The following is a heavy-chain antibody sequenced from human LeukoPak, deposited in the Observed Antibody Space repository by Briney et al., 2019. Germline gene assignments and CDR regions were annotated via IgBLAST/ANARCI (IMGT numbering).Heavy chain of an antibody. D-gene: IGHD7-27*01. CDR1: GFTFSSYG. V-gene: IGHV3-30*18. CDR3: AKVLGRGYDYYYGMDV. J-gene: IGHJ6*02. CDR2: ISYDGSNK. Sequence: PGGSLRLSCAASGFTFSSYGMHWVRQAPGKGLEWVAVISYDGSNKYYADSVKGRFTISRDSSKNTLYLQMNSLRAEDTAVYYCAKVLGRGYDYYYGMDVWGQGTTVTVSS.